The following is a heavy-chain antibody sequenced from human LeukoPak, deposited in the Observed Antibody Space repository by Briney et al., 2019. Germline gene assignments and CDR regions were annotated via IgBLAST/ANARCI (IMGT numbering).Heavy chain of an antibody. CDR1: GFTFSDYA. V-gene: IGHV3-23*01. CDR3: ARHDSFIPF. D-gene: IGHD5-18*01. Sequence: PGGSLRLSCAASGFTFSDYAMSWVRQAPGKGLEWVSGISDSGRSTYYTDSVRGRCTISRDISKNMAYLQLNNLRAEDTALYFCARHDSFIPFWGQGTLVSVSS. CDR2: ISDSGRST. J-gene: IGHJ4*02.